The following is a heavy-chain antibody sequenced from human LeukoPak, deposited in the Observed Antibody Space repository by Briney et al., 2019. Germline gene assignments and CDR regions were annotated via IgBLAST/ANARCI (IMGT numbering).Heavy chain of an antibody. Sequence: SETLSLTCNVSGGSISTYYWNWIRQPPGKGLEWIGYIYSTGITNYNPSLKSRVIISFHTSKNHFSLNLASVTAADTAVYYCARGVPGLPVDYWGQGTLVTVSS. D-gene: IGHD2-21*01. V-gene: IGHV4-59*01. J-gene: IGHJ4*02. CDR1: GGSISTYY. CDR3: ARGVPGLPVDY. CDR2: IYSTGIT.